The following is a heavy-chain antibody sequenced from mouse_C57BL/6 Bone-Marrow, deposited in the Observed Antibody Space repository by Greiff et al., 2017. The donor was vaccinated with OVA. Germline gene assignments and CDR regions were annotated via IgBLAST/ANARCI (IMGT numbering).Heavy chain of an antibody. CDR2: ISDGGSYT. J-gene: IGHJ1*03. CDR1: GFTFSSYA. Sequence: EVHLVESGGGLVKPGGSLKLSCAASGFTFSSYAMSWVRQTPEKRLEWVATISDGGSYTYYPDNVKGRFTISRDNAKNNLYLQMSHLKSEDTAMSYCARVAGRYFDVWGTGTTVTVSS. V-gene: IGHV5-4*01. CDR3: ARVAGRYFDV. D-gene: IGHD4-1*01.